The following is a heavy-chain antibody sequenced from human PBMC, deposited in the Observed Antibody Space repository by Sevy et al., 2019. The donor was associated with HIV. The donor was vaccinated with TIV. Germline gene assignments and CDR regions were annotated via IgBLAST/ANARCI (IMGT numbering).Heavy chain of an antibody. CDR1: GLTFSTYS. CDR2: ISSSSSYI. J-gene: IGHJ6*02. CDR3: ARARGNYYYYGMDV. V-gene: IGHV3-21*01. Sequence: GGSLRLSCAASGLTFSTYSMNWVRQAPGKGLEWVSSISSSSSYIYYADSVKGRFTISRDNAKNSLYLQMNSLRAEDTAVYYCARARGNYYYYGMDVWGQGTTVTVSS.